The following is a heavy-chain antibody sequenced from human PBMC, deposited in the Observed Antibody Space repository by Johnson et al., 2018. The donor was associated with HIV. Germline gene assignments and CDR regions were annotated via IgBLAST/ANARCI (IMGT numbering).Heavy chain of an antibody. Sequence: QVQLVESGGGVVQPGGSLRLSCATSGFSFSSYGMYWVRQAPGKGLEWVSFIPYDGSDKYYTDSVKGRFTISRDNSKNTLYLQMNSLRAEDTAVYYCAKSPLGSKWELIVEGFAVWGQGTMVTVSS. V-gene: IGHV3-30*02. J-gene: IGHJ3*01. CDR2: IPYDGSDK. CDR3: AKSPLGSKWELIVEGFAV. D-gene: IGHD1-26*01. CDR1: GFSFSSYG.